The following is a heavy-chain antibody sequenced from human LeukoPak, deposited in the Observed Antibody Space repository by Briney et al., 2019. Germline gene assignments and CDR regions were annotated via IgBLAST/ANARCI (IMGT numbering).Heavy chain of an antibody. CDR2: IDTGGKT. Sequence: GGSLRLSCAASGFSVSSDYMTWVRQAPGQGLEWVSLIDTGGKTYYADSVKGRFTISRDNSKNTLYLQMKSLRVADTAVYYCARECRGDCLRAFDIWGQGTLLTVSS. CDR1: GFSVSSDY. V-gene: IGHV3-66*01. J-gene: IGHJ3*02. D-gene: IGHD2-21*02. CDR3: ARECRGDCLRAFDI.